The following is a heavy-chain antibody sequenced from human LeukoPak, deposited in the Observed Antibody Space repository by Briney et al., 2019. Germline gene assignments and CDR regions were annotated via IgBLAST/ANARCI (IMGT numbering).Heavy chain of an antibody. Sequence: PGGSLRLSCAASGFTFRSYAMSWVRQAPGKGLEWVSSVTGDGETTFYADPVKGRFSVSRDNSRNTLFLTMNSLRVEDTALYYCAKDYLGQLVMFDVWGQGTMVTVSS. CDR1: GFTFRSYA. V-gene: IGHV3-23*01. CDR2: VTGDGETT. J-gene: IGHJ3*01. CDR3: AKDYLGQLVMFDV. D-gene: IGHD6-13*01.